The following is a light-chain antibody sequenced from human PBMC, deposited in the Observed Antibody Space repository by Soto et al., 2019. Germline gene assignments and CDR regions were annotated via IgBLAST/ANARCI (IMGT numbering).Light chain of an antibody. CDR2: LGS. Sequence: DIVMTQSPLSLPVTPGEPASISCRSSQSLLQSNGYNYLDSYLQKPGQSPQLLIYLGSNRASGVPDRISGSGSGTDFTLKISRVEAEDVGVYYCMQALQTPRTFGQGTKVEI. CDR3: MQALQTPRT. J-gene: IGKJ1*01. CDR1: QSLLQSNGYNY. V-gene: IGKV2-28*01.